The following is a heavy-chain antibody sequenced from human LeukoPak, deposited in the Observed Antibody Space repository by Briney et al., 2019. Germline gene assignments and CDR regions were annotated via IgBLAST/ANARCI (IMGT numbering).Heavy chain of an antibody. J-gene: IGHJ3*02. CDR1: GYTFTGYY. D-gene: IGHD1-1*01. CDR2: INPNSGGT. Sequence: ASVKVSCKASGYTFTGYYMHWVRQAHGQGLEWMGWINPNSGGTNYAQKFQGWVTMTRDTSISTAYMELSRLRSDDTAVYYCARGGRVGWNDDFDAFDIWGQGTMVTVSS. V-gene: IGHV1-2*04. CDR3: ARGGRVGWNDDFDAFDI.